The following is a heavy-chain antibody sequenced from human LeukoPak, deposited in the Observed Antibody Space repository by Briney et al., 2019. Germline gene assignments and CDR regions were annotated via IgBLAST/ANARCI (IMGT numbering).Heavy chain of an antibody. Sequence: PGGSLRLSCAASGFTFSSYAMSWVRQAPGKGLEWVSAISGSGGSTYYADSVKGRFTISRDKSKNTLYLQMNSLRAEDTAIYYCATAYFDWFRFVYWGQGTLVTVSS. V-gene: IGHV3-23*01. J-gene: IGHJ4*02. CDR1: GFTFSSYA. CDR2: ISGSGGST. CDR3: ATAYFDWFRFVY. D-gene: IGHD3-9*01.